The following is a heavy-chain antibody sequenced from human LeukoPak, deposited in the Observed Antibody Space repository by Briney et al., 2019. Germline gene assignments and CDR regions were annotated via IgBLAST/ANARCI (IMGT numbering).Heavy chain of an antibody. CDR1: GGSFSGYY. D-gene: IGHD3-22*01. CDR3: ASEIRSGYYYVVY. CDR2: ISHSGST. Sequence: PSETLSLTCAVYGGSFSGYYWSWIRQPPGKGLEWIGEISHSGSTNYNPSLKSRVTISVDTSKNQFSLKLSSVTAADTAVYYCASEIRSGYYYVVYWGQGTLVTVSS. V-gene: IGHV4-34*01. J-gene: IGHJ4*02.